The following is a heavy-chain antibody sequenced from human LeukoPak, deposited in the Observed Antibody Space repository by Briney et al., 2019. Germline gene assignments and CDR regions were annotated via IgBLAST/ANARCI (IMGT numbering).Heavy chain of an antibody. D-gene: IGHD5-12*01. V-gene: IGHV1-2*02. Sequence: ASVQVSCKASGYTFTSYYMHWVRQAPGQGLEWMGWINPNSGGTNYAQKFQGRVTMTRDTSISTAYMELSRLRSDATAVYYCARDASLVATITYFDYWGQGPLVTVSS. CDR3: ARDASLVATITYFDY. CDR2: INPNSGGT. CDR1: GYTFTSYY. J-gene: IGHJ4*02.